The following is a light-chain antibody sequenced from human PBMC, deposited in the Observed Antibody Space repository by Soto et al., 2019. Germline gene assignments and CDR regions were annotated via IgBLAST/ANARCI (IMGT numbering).Light chain of an antibody. J-gene: IGKJ3*01. V-gene: IGKV3-15*01. CDR3: QQYNNWPPFT. CDR1: QSISGA. Sequence: EIVMTQSPATLSVSPGGRATLSCRASQSISGALAWYQQKPGQAPRLLIYGASTRATGIPARFSGSGSGTEFTLTISSLQSEDFAVYYCQQYNNWPPFTFGPGTKVDIK. CDR2: GAS.